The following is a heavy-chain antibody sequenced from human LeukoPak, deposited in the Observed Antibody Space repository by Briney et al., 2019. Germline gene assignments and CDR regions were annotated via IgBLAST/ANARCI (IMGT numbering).Heavy chain of an antibody. D-gene: IGHD3-22*01. CDR2: INSDGSST. CDR3: AKDRSAYYYDSSGPKDY. CDR1: GFTFSSYW. V-gene: IGHV3-74*01. Sequence: QPGGSLRLSCAASGFTFSSYWMHWVRQAPGKGLVWVSRINSDGSSTRYADSVKGRFTISRDNAKNTLYLQMNSLRAEDTAVYYCAKDRSAYYYDSSGPKDYWGQGTLVTVSS. J-gene: IGHJ4*02.